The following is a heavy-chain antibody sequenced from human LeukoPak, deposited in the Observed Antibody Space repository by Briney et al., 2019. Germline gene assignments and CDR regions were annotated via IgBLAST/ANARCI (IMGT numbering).Heavy chain of an antibody. V-gene: IGHV1-18*04. CDR3: ARVSSSGWYDYYGMDV. CDR1: GYTFTGYY. J-gene: IGHJ6*02. Sequence: GASVKVSCKASGYTFTGYYMHWVRQAPGQGLEWMGWISAYNGNTNYAQKLQGRVTMTTDTSTSTAYMELRSLRSDDTAVYYCARVSSSGWYDYYGMDVWGQGTTVTVSS. CDR2: ISAYNGNT. D-gene: IGHD6-19*01.